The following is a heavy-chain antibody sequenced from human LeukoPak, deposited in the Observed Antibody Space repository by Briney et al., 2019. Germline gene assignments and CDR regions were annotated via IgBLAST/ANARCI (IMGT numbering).Heavy chain of an antibody. D-gene: IGHD6-13*01. J-gene: IGHJ4*02. CDR3: ARSSPSSRWAFDY. V-gene: IGHV4-4*07. CDR1: GGSISTYY. CDR2: IYTSGSP. Sequence: PSETLSLTCTVSGGSISTYYWSWIRQPAGKGLEWIGRIYTSGSPNSNPSLKSRVTISVDKSKNQLSLKLSSMTAADAAVYYCARSSPSSRWAFDYWGQGTLVTVSS.